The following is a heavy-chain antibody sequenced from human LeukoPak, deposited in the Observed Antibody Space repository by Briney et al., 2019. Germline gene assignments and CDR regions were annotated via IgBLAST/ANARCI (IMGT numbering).Heavy chain of an antibody. CDR2: INPNSGGT. J-gene: IGHJ4*02. V-gene: IGHV1-2*02. CDR1: GYTLTVYY. CDR3: ARGTVYYDSSGYYPDFDY. D-gene: IGHD3-22*01. Sequence: ASVRVSCKASGYTLTVYYLHWVRQAPGQGGEWMGWINPNSGGTTSAQKFQGRVTMTRDTSISTAYMELSRLRSDDTAVYYCARGTVYYDSSGYYPDFDYWGQGTLVTVSS.